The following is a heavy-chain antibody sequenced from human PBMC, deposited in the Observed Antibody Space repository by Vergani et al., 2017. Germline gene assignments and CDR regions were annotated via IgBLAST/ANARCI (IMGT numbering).Heavy chain of an antibody. Sequence: ELQLVESGGGLVQPCGSLRLPCAASGFTVSGNYMTWVRQAPGKGLEWVSHIYSGEETYYTDSVKGRVTISRDTTKNTLHLQINNLRVEDAAVYYCAGGNCYGSETYVDPWGQGTLVTVSS. V-gene: IGHV3-66*02. CDR1: GFTVSGNY. J-gene: IGHJ5*02. CDR3: AGGNCYGSETYVDP. D-gene: IGHD3-10*01. CDR2: IYSGEET.